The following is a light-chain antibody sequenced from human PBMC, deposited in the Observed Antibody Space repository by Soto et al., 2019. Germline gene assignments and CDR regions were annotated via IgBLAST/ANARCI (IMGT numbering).Light chain of an antibody. CDR2: GAS. CDR3: QQRSNWLT. V-gene: IGKV3D-20*02. Sequence: EIVMTQSPATLSVSPGVRATLSCRASQTVSISQLAWYQHKPGQAPGLLIYGASNRATGIPARFSGSGSGTDFTLTISSLEPEDFAVYYCQQRSNWLTFGGGTKVDI. CDR1: QTVSISQ. J-gene: IGKJ4*01.